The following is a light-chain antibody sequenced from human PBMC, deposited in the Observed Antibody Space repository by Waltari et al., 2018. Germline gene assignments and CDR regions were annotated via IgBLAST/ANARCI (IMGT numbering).Light chain of an antibody. V-gene: IGKV1-39*01. Sequence: DIQMTQSPSSLSASVGDRVTITCRASHSISSYLNWYQQKPGKDPKLLIYAASSLQSGVPSRFIGSRSGTDVTLTISSLQPEEFATYYCQQSYSTPPTFGQGTKVEIK. CDR1: HSISSY. CDR2: AAS. CDR3: QQSYSTPPT. J-gene: IGKJ1*01.